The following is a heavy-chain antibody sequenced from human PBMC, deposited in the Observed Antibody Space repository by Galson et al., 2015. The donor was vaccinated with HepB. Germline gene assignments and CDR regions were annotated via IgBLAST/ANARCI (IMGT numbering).Heavy chain of an antibody. CDR2: IYNIGST. Sequence: SLRLSCAASGFSVSNKYMSWVRQAPGKGLEWVSVIYNIGSTCYADSVKGRFTISRDNSKNTVYLQMNSLRVEDTAIYYCARVGGQPLAAWGQGTLVTVSS. D-gene: IGHD6-13*01. CDR3: ARVGGQPLAA. J-gene: IGHJ5*02. CDR1: GFSVSNKY. V-gene: IGHV3-53*01.